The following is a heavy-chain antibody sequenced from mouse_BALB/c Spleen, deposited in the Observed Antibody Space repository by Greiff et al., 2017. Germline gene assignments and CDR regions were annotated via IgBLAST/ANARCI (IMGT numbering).Heavy chain of an antibody. CDR3: ASYPEYYYAMDY. CDR2: ISYDGSN. V-gene: IGHV3-6*02. J-gene: IGHJ4*01. Sequence: EVKLMESGPGLVKPSQSLSLTCSVTGYSITNGYYWNWIRQFPGNKLEWMGYISYDGSNNYNPSLKNRISITRDTSKNQFFLKLNSVTTEDTATYYCASYPEYYYAMDYWGQGTSVTVSS. D-gene: IGHD5-5*01. CDR1: GYSITNGYY.